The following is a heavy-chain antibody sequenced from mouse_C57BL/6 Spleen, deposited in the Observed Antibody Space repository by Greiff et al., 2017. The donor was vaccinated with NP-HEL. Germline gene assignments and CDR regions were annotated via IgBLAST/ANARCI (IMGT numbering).Heavy chain of an antibody. CDR1: GYTFTDYY. Sequence: EVQLQQSGPELVKPGASVKISCKASGYTFTDYYMNWVKQSHGKSLEWIGDINPNNGGTSYNQKFKGKATLTVDKSSSTAYMELRSLTSEDSAVYYCARKGYYGTDYWYFDVWGTGTTVTVSS. CDR3: ARKGYYGTDYWYFDV. V-gene: IGHV1-26*01. CDR2: INPNNGGT. J-gene: IGHJ1*03. D-gene: IGHD1-1*01.